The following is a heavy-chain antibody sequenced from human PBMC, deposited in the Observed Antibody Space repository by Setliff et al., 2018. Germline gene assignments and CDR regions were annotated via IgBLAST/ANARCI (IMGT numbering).Heavy chain of an antibody. CDR3: ARVATAMLDAFDI. CDR1: GGSISSSSYY. CDR2: ISYSGST. V-gene: IGHV4-39*07. D-gene: IGHD5-18*01. Sequence: LSLTCTVSGGSISSSSYYWGWIRQPPGKGLEWIGYISYSGSTYYNPSLKSRVSISIDTSKNQFSLNLSSVTAADTAVYYCARVATAMLDAFDIWGQGTMVTVSS. J-gene: IGHJ3*02.